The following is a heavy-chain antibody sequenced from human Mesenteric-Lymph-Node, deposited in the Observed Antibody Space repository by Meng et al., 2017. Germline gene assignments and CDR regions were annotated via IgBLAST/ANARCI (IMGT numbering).Heavy chain of an antibody. D-gene: IGHD4-17*01. CDR2: IYTSGST. Sequence: LRLSCTVSGGSISSGSYYWSWIRQPAGKGLEWIGRIYTSGSTNYNPSLKSRVTISVDTSKNQFSLKLSSVTAADTAVYYCARDGPNYGDYYYYYYGMDVWGQGTTVTVSS. CDR3: ARDGPNYGDYYYYYYGMDV. V-gene: IGHV4-61*02. J-gene: IGHJ6*02. CDR1: GGSISSGSYY.